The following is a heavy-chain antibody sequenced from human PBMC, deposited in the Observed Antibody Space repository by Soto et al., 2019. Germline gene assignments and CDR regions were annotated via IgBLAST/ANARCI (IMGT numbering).Heavy chain of an antibody. V-gene: IGHV3-30*18. CDR1: GFTFSSYG. Sequence: QVQLVESGGGVVQPGRSLRLSCAASGFTFSSYGMHWVRQAPGKGLEWVAVISYDGSNKYYADSVKGRFTISRDNSKNTLYLQMNSLRAEDTAVYYCAKDADIVVVPAAYYFDYWGQGTLVTVSS. CDR2: ISYDGSNK. CDR3: AKDADIVVVPAAYYFDY. D-gene: IGHD2-2*01. J-gene: IGHJ4*02.